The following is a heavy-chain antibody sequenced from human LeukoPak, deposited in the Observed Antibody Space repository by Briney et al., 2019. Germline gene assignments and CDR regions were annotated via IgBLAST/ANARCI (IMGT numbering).Heavy chain of an antibody. CDR1: VFTLSDYG. D-gene: IGHD5-18*01. Sequence: TGGSLRLSCAASVFTLSDYGMHWVRQAPGKGLEWVAFIRYDGSDKYYADSVKGRFTISRDSSKSTLYLQMNSLRAEDTAVYYCAKERSGYSYGYDAFDVWGQGTMVTVSS. CDR3: AKERSGYSYGYDAFDV. CDR2: IRYDGSDK. J-gene: IGHJ3*01. V-gene: IGHV3-30*02.